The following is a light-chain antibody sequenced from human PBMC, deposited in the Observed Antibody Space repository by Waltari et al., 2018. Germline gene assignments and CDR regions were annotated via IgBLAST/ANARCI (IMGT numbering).Light chain of an antibody. CDR3: MQALQTPWT. CDR2: LGS. J-gene: IGKJ1*01. CDR1: QSLLHSNGHNH. Sequence: DTVMTQSPLSLPVTPGEPAPIPCQPSQSLLHSNGHNHLDWYLQKPGQSPQLLIYLGSNRASGVPDRFGGSGSGTDFTLKISRVEAEDVGIYYCMQALQTPWTFGQGTKVEIK. V-gene: IGKV2-28*01.